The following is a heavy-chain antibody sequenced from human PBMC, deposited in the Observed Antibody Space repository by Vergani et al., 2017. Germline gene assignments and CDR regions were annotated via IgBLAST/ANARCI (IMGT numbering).Heavy chain of an antibody. D-gene: IGHD1-26*01. V-gene: IGHV1-2*02. J-gene: IGHJ3*02. CDR3: ARCRYSGSYLYAFDI. CDR2: INPNSGGT. Sequence: QVQLVQSGAEVKKPGASVKVSCKASGYTFTGYYMHWVRQAPGQGLEWMGWINPNSGGTNYAQKFQGRVTMTRDTSISTAYMELSRLRSDDTAVYYCARCRYSGSYLYAFDIWGQRTMVTVSS. CDR1: GYTFTGYY.